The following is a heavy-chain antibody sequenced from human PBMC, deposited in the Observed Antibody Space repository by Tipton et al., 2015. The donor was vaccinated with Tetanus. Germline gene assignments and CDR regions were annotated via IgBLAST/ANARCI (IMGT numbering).Heavy chain of an antibody. CDR2: ISGSRLTP. J-gene: IGHJ5*02. CDR1: GFTFKSYT. D-gene: IGHD6-13*01. CDR3: ARAFFAAATS. V-gene: IGHV3-23*01. Sequence: SLRLSCAASGFTFKSYTMNWVRQAPGNGLEWAAAISGSRLTPYYADSVKGRFTISRDNAKNSLYLQMNSLRDDDTAVYYCARAFFAAATSWGQGTLVTVSS.